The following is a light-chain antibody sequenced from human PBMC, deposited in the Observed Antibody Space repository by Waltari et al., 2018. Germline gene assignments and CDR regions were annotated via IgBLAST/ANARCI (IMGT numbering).Light chain of an antibody. CDR2: DVS. J-gene: IGLJ1*01. Sequence: SALTQPASVSGSPGQSITISCPGTRSDVGHHNYVFWYQQRPGKAPDLIIFDVSNRPSGVSIRFSGSKSGNTASLTISGLQAEDEADYYCNSYTNSGTYVFGSGTKVTVL. V-gene: IGLV2-14*03. CDR3: NSYTNSGTYV. CDR1: RSDVGHHNY.